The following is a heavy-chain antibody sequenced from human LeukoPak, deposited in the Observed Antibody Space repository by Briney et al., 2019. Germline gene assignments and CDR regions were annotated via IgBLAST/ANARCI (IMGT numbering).Heavy chain of an antibody. CDR1: GGTFDNTA. CDR2: IFFTLGSG. V-gene: IGHV1-69*04. D-gene: IGHD2-21*01. Sequence: SVKVSCKASGGTFDNTAVNWLRQAPGQGLEWMGRIFFTLGSGTYAQKLQGRIKISADRDTNTAYMELTNLTPEDTASYYCAQVDHDRAPYSQRGPQNWFDPWGQGTRVTVSS. CDR3: AQVDHDRAPYSQRGPQNWFDP. J-gene: IGHJ5*02.